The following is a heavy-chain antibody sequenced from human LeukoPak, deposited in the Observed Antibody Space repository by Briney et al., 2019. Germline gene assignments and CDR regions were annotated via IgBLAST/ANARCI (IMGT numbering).Heavy chain of an antibody. CDR2: INSDGGRT. CDR1: GXTFSGYW. Sequence: GGSLRLSCVASGXTFSGYWMHWVRQAPGKGLVWVSRINSDGGRTTYADSMKGRFTISRDNAKNTLYLQMNSLRAEDTAVYYCARDGYNYRALDYWGQGTLVTVSS. V-gene: IGHV3-74*01. CDR3: ARDGYNYRALDY. D-gene: IGHD5-24*01. J-gene: IGHJ4*02.